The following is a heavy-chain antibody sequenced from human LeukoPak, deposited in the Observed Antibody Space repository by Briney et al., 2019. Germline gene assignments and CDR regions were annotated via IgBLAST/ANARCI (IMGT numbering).Heavy chain of an antibody. D-gene: IGHD3-22*01. J-gene: IGHJ5*02. CDR1: GFTFSSYA. CDR2: ITGSGGNT. V-gene: IGHV3-23*01. Sequence: GGSLRLSCAASGFTFSSYAMSWVRQAPGKGLEWVSTITGSGGNTYYAESVKGRFTISRGNSKNRLYLQMNSLRAEDTAVYYCARDLGQYYDTSDNWFDPWGQGTLVTVSS. CDR3: ARDLGQYYDTSDNWFDP.